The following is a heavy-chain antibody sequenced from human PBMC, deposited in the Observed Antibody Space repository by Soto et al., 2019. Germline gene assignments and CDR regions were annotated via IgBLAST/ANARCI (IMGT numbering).Heavy chain of an antibody. V-gene: IGHV4-39*01. D-gene: IGHD2-21*02. CDR1: GGSISSSSYY. CDR3: ARPGGGDPPDY. J-gene: IGHJ4*02. Sequence: PSETLSLTCTVSGGSISSSSYYWGWIRQPPGKGLEWIGSIYYSGSTYYNPSLKSRVTISVDTSKNQFSLKLSSVTAADTAVYYCARPGGGDPPDYWGQGTLVTVSS. CDR2: IYYSGST.